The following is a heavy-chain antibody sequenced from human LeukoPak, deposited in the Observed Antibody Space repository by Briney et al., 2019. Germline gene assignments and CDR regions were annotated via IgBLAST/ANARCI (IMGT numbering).Heavy chain of an antibody. D-gene: IGHD4-23*01. V-gene: IGHV4-39*07. CDR3: ARCRDGGRGEAADY. CDR1: GGSISSDNY. CDR2: IYDSAST. Sequence: SETLSLTCTVSGGSISSDNYRGWMRQTPGKGLDWIGSIYDSASTNYHPSLKSRVTIALDTSKNQVSLRLTSVTAADTAVYYCARCRDGGRGEAADYWGQGTLVTVSS. J-gene: IGHJ4*02.